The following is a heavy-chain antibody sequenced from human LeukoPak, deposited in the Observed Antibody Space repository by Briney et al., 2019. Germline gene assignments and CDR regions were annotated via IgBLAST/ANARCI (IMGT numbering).Heavy chain of an antibody. D-gene: IGHD6-13*01. CDR2: IYYSGST. V-gene: IGHV4-31*03. CDR3: ARGDSSSWLGGAFDI. J-gene: IGHJ3*02. Sequence: SETLSLTCTVSGGPISSGGYYWSWIRQHPGKGLEWTGYIYYSGSTYYNPSLKSRVTISVDTSKNQFSLKLSSVTAADTAVYYCARGDSSSWLGGAFDIWGQGTMVTVSS. CDR1: GGPISSGGYY.